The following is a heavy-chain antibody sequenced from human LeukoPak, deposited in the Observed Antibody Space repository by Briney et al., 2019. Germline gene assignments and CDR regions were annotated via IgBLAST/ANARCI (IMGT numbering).Heavy chain of an antibody. J-gene: IGHJ6*02. CDR2: ISGSGGST. V-gene: IGHV3-23*01. Sequence: GGSLRLSCAASGFTFSSYAMSWVRQAPGKGLEWVSGISGSGGSTYYADSVKGRFTISRDNSKNSLYLQMNSLRAEDTAVYYCARDKSSSWYGYYYYGMDVWGQGTTVTVSS. CDR1: GFTFSSYA. CDR3: ARDKSSSWYGYYYYGMDV. D-gene: IGHD6-13*01.